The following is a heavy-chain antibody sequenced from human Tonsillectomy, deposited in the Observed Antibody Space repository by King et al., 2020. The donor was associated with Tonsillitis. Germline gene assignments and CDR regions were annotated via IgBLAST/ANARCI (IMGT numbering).Heavy chain of an antibody. CDR3: ARSPYCSGGSCYGVGRFDS. V-gene: IGHV4-34*01. CDR1: GGSFSGYY. Sequence: VQLQQWGAGLLKPSETLSLTCAVYGGSFSGYYWSWIRQPPGKGLEWIGEISHSGSTNDNPSLKSRVTTSVDTSKNQFSLKLSSVTAADPAVYYCARSPYCSGGSCYGVGRFDSWGQGTLVTVSS. J-gene: IGHJ5*01. D-gene: IGHD2-15*01. CDR2: ISHSGST.